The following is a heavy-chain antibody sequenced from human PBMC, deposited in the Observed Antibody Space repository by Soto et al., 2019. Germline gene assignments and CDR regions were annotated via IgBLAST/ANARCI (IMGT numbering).Heavy chain of an antibody. CDR3: ARLKPLRIIDRDYNGMDV. D-gene: IGHD3-16*01. CDR2: IRSSGNYI. J-gene: IGHJ6*02. CDR1: GFTFNIYT. V-gene: IGHV3-21*01. Sequence: EVQLVESGGGLGRPGGSRILSCAASGFTFNIYTMNWVRHAPGKGLEWVSSIRSSGNYIYYAESVKGRFTVSRDNAENSLYLLIDSPRADDTAVYYCARLKPLRIIDRDYNGMDVWGQGTTVTVSS.